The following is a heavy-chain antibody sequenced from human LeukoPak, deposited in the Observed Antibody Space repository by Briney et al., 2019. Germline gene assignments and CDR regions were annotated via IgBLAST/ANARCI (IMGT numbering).Heavy chain of an antibody. V-gene: IGHV4-39*01. J-gene: IGHJ6*02. CDR1: GGSISSSSYY. CDR2: IYYSGST. Sequence: SETLSLTCTVSGGSISSSSYYWGWIRQPPGKGLEWVGSIYYSGSTYYNPSLKSRVTISVDTSKNQFSLKLSSVTAADTAVYYCARGYYYDSSGYSPIAWYYYGMDVWGQGATVTVSS. D-gene: IGHD3-22*01. CDR3: ARGYYYDSSGYSPIAWYYYGMDV.